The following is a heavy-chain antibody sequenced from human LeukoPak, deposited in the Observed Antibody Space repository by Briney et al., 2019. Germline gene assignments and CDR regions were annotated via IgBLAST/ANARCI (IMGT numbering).Heavy chain of an antibody. Sequence: SETLSLTCTVSGGSISSYYWSWIRQPPGKGLEWIGYIYYSGSTNYNPSLKSRVTISVDTSKNQFSLKLTSVTAADTAVYYCARNKDFWSGRGVFDYWGQGTLVTVSS. CDR2: IYYSGST. CDR1: GGSISSYY. CDR3: ARNKDFWSGRGVFDY. V-gene: IGHV4-59*01. D-gene: IGHD3-3*01. J-gene: IGHJ4*02.